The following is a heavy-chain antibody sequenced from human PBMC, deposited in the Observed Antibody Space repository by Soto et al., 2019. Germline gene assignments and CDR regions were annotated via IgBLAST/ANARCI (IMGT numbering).Heavy chain of an antibody. CDR1: GCTFSSYA. V-gene: IGHV1-69*13. Sequence: ASVKVSCKASGCTFSSYAISWVRQAPGQGLEWTGGIIPIFGTANYAQKFQGRVTITADESTSTAYMELSSLRSEDTAVYYCASNSSGYYGHFEYWGQGTLVIVSS. J-gene: IGHJ4*02. CDR3: ASNSSGYYGHFEY. D-gene: IGHD3-22*01. CDR2: IIPIFGTA.